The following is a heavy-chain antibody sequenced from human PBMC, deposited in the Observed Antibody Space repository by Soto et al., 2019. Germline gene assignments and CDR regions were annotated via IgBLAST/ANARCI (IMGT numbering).Heavy chain of an antibody. V-gene: IGHV3-33*01. Sequence: GGSLRLSCEVSGFSLSGYGMHWVRQAPGKGLEWVAVIWYDGTTKNYADSVKGRFTISRDSSKNTVYLQMDSLKVEDTAVYYCASDVDRTSHLNWFDPWGQGVMVTVS. J-gene: IGHJ5*02. D-gene: IGHD5-12*01. CDR1: GFSLSGYG. CDR2: IWYDGTTK. CDR3: ASDVDRTSHLNWFDP.